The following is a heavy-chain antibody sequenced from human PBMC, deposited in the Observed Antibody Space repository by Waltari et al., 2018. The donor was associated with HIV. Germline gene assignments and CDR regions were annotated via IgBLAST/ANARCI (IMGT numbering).Heavy chain of an antibody. CDR2: INPKSGGT. Sequence: QVELVQSGAEVKKPGASVKVSCKASGYTFTDNYIHWVRQAPGHGLEWMGWINPKSGGTKHAQKFQGRVTMTRDTSMSTVYMEVSRLTSDDTAVYYCARGGASTTPRDYNYYGLDVWGQGTTVTVS. V-gene: IGHV1-2*02. D-gene: IGHD2-2*01. J-gene: IGHJ6*02. CDR1: GYTFTDNY. CDR3: ARGGASTTPRDYNYYGLDV.